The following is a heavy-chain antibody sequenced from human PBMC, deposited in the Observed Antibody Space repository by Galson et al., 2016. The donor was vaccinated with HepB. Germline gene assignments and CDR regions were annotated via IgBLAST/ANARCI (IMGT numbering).Heavy chain of an antibody. CDR3: ARDAYGRGDDVFDF. CDR1: GFPFNTYA. Sequence: SLRLSCAASGFPFNTYAMHWVSQAPGKGLEWVTLISYDANTELYADSVKGRFTISRDNSRSVLYLQMNSLRADDTAVYYCARDAYGRGDDVFDFWGRGTLVTVSS. J-gene: IGHJ3*01. V-gene: IGHV3-30*04. CDR2: ISYDANTE. D-gene: IGHD3-10*01.